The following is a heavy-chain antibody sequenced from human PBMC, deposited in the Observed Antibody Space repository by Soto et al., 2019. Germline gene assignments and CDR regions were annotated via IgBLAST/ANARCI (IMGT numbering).Heavy chain of an antibody. Sequence: QVQLVQSGAEVKKPGASVKVSCTASGYTFTHYAIHWVRHAPGQMLEWMGFINAGSGNTKYSQTFQGRLTFTKDTSASTAYMDMSILRSEDTAIYYCARGLAADGAWGQGTLVTVSS. D-gene: IGHD6-13*01. CDR3: ARGLAADGA. V-gene: IGHV1-3*01. J-gene: IGHJ5*02. CDR1: GYTFTHYA. CDR2: INAGSGNT.